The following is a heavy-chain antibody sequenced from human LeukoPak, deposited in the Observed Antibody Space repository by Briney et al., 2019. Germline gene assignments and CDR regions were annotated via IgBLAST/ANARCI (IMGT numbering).Heavy chain of an antibody. J-gene: IGHJ4*02. D-gene: IGHD3-16*01. V-gene: IGHV3-23*01. CDR2: IDRGGGT. Sequence: PGGPLRLSCAPPGFTFSNYAMSWVRQAPGKGLEWVSAIDRGGGTYYANSVKGRFTISRDNSKNTLYLQLNSLRAEDTAVYYCAKGPQGDWGQGALVTVSS. CDR1: GFTFSNYA. CDR3: AKGPQGD.